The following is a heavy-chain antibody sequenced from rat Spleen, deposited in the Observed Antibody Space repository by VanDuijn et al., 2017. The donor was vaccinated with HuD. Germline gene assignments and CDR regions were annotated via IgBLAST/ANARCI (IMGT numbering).Heavy chain of an antibody. CDR3: TRSRYNYYVMDA. CDR1: GFPLIRHS. D-gene: IGHD1-5*01. CDR2: IWGDGST. V-gene: IGHV2-1*01. Sequence: QVQLKESGPGLVQPSQPLSPTCTVSGFPLIRHSVHWVRQPPGKGLEWMGGIWGDGSTNYNSALKSRLSISRDTSKSQVFLKMNSLQIEDTGIYYCTRSRYNYYVMDAWGQGASVTVSS. J-gene: IGHJ4*01.